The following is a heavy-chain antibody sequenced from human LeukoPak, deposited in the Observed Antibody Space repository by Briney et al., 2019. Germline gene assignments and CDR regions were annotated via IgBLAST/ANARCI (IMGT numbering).Heavy chain of an antibody. D-gene: IGHD3-10*01. Sequence: GESLKISCKGSGYSFTSYWISWVRQMPGKGLEWMERIDPSDSYTNYSPSFQGHVTISADKSISTAYLQWSSLKASDTAMYYCARGTNSYYGSGSYSDWFDPWGQGTLVTVSS. CDR3: ARGTNSYYGSGSYSDWFDP. CDR1: GYSFTSYW. J-gene: IGHJ5*02. V-gene: IGHV5-10-1*01. CDR2: IDPSDSYT.